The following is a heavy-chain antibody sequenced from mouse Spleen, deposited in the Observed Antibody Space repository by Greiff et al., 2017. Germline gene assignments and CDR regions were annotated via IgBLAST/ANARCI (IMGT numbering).Heavy chain of an antibody. CDR1: GYSITSGYY. CDR3: ARALNRYDGVLY. D-gene: IGHD2-14*01. Sequence: VQLQQSGPGLVKPSQSLSLTCSVTGYSITSGYYWNWIRQFPGNKLEWMGYISYDGSNNYNPSLKNRISITRDTSKNQFFLKLNSVTTEDTATYYCARALNRYDGVLYWGQGTLVTVSA. V-gene: IGHV3-6*01. J-gene: IGHJ3*01. CDR2: ISYDGSN.